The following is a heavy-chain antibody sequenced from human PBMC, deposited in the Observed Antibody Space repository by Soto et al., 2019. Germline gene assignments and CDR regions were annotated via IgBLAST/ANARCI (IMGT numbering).Heavy chain of an antibody. CDR1: GDTFNFYT. V-gene: IGHV1-69*02. J-gene: IGHJ4*02. Sequence: QVQLVQSGAEVRKPGSSVKVSCTASGDTFNFYTISWVRQAPGQGLEWMGRAIPMLRMSNYAQKFQGRVTISADKSTSTAYMALSSLRSDDTAVYYCATNYGSGSTHFDYWGQGTLVTVSS. D-gene: IGHD3-10*01. CDR2: AIPMLRMS. CDR3: ATNYGSGSTHFDY.